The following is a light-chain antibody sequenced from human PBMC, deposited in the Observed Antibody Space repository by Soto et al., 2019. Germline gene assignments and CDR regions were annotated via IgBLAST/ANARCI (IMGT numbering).Light chain of an antibody. CDR2: EVT. CDR3: CSYAGSSYV. V-gene: IGLV2-23*02. J-gene: IGLJ1*01. CDR1: SSEVGTYNL. Sequence: QSALTQPASVSGSPGQSITISCTGSSSEVGTYNLVSWYQQHPGEAPKLMIYEVTKRPSGVSYRFSGSKSGNTASLTISGLQAEDEADYYCCSYAGSSYVFGTGTKLTVL.